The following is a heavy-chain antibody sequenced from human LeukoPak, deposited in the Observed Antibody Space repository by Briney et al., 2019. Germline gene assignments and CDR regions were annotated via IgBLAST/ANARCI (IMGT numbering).Heavy chain of an antibody. J-gene: IGHJ5*02. D-gene: IGHD1-7*01. CDR3: ARVGGTTGAFDP. Sequence: PSETLSLTCTVSGGSISSGGYYWSWIRQPPGKGLEWIGYIYHSGSTYYNPSLKSRVTISVDRSKNQFSLKLSSVTAADTAVYYCARVGGTTGAFDPWGQGTLVTVSS. CDR2: IYHSGST. V-gene: IGHV4-30-2*01. CDR1: GGSISSGGYY.